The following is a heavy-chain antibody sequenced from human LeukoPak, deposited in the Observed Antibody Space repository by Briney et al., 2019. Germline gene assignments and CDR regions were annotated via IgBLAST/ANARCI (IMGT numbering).Heavy chain of an antibody. CDR2: IYPGDSDT. CDR3: ARNGPGEPY. V-gene: IGHV5-51*01. D-gene: IGHD1-14*01. Sequence: GASLQISCKASGSNFTTYWIGWVRPLPGKGLEWMGTIYPGDSDTRYTPAFQGQVTISVDKFISTPYLQWSSLKASETARYYGARNGPGEPYGGQGTLVTVSA. CDR1: GSNFTTYW. J-gene: IGHJ4*02.